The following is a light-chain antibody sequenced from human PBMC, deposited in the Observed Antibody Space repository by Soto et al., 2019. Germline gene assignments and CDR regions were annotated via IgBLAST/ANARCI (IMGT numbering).Light chain of an antibody. CDR3: QLYNYWLLT. CDR2: GAS. V-gene: IGKV3-15*01. Sequence: EIVITMSSTTLCVSPGERATLSWSASQSVSSYLAWYQQKPGQAPRLLIYGASTRATGIPARFSGSGAGTEFTLTISSLQSEDFALYYCQLYNYWLLTFCGVANVDIK. CDR1: QSVSSY. J-gene: IGKJ4*01.